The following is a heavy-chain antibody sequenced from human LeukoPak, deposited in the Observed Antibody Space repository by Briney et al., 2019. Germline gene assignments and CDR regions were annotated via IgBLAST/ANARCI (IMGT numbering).Heavy chain of an antibody. CDR1: GFTFSSYG. J-gene: IGHJ4*02. CDR3: AKDRTVLWFGELSSYFDY. D-gene: IGHD3-10*01. CDR2: IRYDGSNK. Sequence: PGGSLRLSCAASGFTFSSYGMHWVRQAPRKGLEWVAFIRYDGSNKYYADSVKGRFTISRDNSRNTLYLQMNSMRAEDTAVYYCAKDRTVLWFGELSSYFDYWGQGTLVTVSS. V-gene: IGHV3-30*02.